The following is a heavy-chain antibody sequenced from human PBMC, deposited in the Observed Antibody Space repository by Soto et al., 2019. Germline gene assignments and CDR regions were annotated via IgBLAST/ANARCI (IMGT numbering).Heavy chain of an antibody. V-gene: IGHV3-33*01. CDR3: ARVNRGWELLAPDY. CDR1: GFTFSSYG. D-gene: IGHD1-26*01. Sequence: QVQLVESGGGVVQPGRSLRLSCAASGFTFSSYGMHWVRQAPGKGLEWVAVIWYDGSNKYYADSVKGRFTISRDNSKNTLYLQMNSLRAEDTAVHYCARVNRGWELLAPDYWGQGTLVTVSS. J-gene: IGHJ4*02. CDR2: IWYDGSNK.